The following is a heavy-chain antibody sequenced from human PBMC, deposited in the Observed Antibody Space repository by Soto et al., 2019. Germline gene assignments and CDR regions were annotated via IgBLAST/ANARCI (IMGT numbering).Heavy chain of an antibody. CDR2: ISYDGSNK. J-gene: IGHJ4*02. CDR3: AKVEWLRSLYYFDY. V-gene: IGHV3-30*18. CDR1: GFTFSSYG. D-gene: IGHD5-12*01. Sequence: QVQLVESGGGVVQPGRSLRLSCAASGFTFSSYGMHWVRQAPGKGLEWVAVISYDGSNKYYADSVKGRFTISRDNSKNTLYLQMNSLRAEDTAVYYCAKVEWLRSLYYFDYWGQGTLVTVSS.